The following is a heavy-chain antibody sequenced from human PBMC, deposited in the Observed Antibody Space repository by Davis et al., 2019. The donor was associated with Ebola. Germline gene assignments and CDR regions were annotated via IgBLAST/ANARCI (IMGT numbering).Heavy chain of an antibody. CDR3: TTPGGQDSGNDVFDI. V-gene: IGHV1-46*03. J-gene: IGHJ3*02. D-gene: IGHD5-12*01. Sequence: SVKVSCKASGYTFTNYYMHWVRQAPGHGLEWMGMINPNDGRTIYAQKFQGRVTVTRDTSTTTVYMDLSSLRSEDTALYYCTTPGGQDSGNDVFDIWGQGTMVTVSS. CDR1: GYTFTNYY. CDR2: INPNDGRT.